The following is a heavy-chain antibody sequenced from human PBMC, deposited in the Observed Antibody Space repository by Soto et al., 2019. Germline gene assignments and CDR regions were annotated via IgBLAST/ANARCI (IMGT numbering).Heavy chain of an antibody. V-gene: IGHV1-46*01. CDR2: INPSGGST. CDR1: GYTFTTYY. Sequence: QVQLVQSGTEVKEPGASVSLSCKASGYTFTTYYIHWVRQAPGQGLEWMGMINPSGGSTTYAQNCQGRVTMPRDTSTSPGYMDLNSLRSDGTAVYYWARATSAGNGRRVDVWGQGTTVTVSS. J-gene: IGHJ6*02. D-gene: IGHD6-13*01. CDR3: ARATSAGNGRRVDV.